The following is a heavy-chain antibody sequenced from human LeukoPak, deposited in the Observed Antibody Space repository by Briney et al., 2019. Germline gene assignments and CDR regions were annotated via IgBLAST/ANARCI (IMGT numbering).Heavy chain of an antibody. Sequence: GGALRLSCAASGFTFDDYAMHWVRQAPGKGLEWVSGISWNSGSIGYADSVKGRFTISRDNAKNSLYLQMNSLRAGDTALYYCAKGGSPTLWDAFDIWGQGTMVTVSS. V-gene: IGHV3-9*01. J-gene: IGHJ3*02. CDR1: GFTFDDYA. D-gene: IGHD3-16*01. CDR2: ISWNSGSI. CDR3: AKGGSPTLWDAFDI.